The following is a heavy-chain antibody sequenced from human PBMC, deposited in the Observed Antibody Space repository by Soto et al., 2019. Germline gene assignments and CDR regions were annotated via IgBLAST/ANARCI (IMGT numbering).Heavy chain of an antibody. D-gene: IGHD3-3*01. J-gene: IGHJ6*02. V-gene: IGHV3-53*01. CDR1: GFTFSNYN. Sequence: TGGSLRLSCVASGFTFSNYNMNWVRQAPGKGLEWVSVIYSGGSTYYADSVKGRFTISRDNSKNTLYLQMNSLRAEDTAVYYCARGGYYAYYYGMDVWGQGTTVTVSS. CDR2: IYSGGST. CDR3: ARGGYYAYYYGMDV.